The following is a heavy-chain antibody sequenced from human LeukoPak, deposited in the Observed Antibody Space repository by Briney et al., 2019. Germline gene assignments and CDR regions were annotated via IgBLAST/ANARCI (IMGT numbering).Heavy chain of an antibody. Sequence: SETLSLTCTVSGGSISSSSYYWGWIRQPPGKGLEWIGEINHSGSTNYNPSLKSRVTISVDTSKNQFSLKLSSVTAADTAVYYCARVPRLLWFGELVVWFDPWGQGTLVTVSS. CDR1: GGSISSSSYY. V-gene: IGHV4-39*07. CDR2: INHSGST. J-gene: IGHJ5*02. D-gene: IGHD3-10*01. CDR3: ARVPRLLWFGELVVWFDP.